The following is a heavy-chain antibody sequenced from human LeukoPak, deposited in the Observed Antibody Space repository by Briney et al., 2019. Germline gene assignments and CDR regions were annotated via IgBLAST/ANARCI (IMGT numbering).Heavy chain of an antibody. CDR3: ARSAPEMAIINGDAFDI. Sequence: GGSLRLSCAASGFTFSSYSMNWVRQAPGKGLEWVSSISSSSSYIYYADSVKGRFTISRDNAKNSLYLQMNSLRAEDTAVYYCARSAPEMAIINGDAFDIWGQGTMVTVSS. CDR2: ISSSSSYI. D-gene: IGHD5-24*01. V-gene: IGHV3-21*01. J-gene: IGHJ3*02. CDR1: GFTFSSYS.